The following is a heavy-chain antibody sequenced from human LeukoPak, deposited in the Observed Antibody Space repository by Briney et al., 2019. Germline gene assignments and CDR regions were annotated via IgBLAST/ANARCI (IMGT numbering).Heavy chain of an antibody. CDR3: ARGYYDSSGYPLWGAFDI. J-gene: IGHJ3*02. CDR1: GYTFTSYY. CDR2: INPSGGST. D-gene: IGHD3-22*01. Sequence: ASVKLSCKASGYTFTSYYMHWVRQAPGQGLEWMGIINPSGGSTSYAQKFQGRVTMTRDTSTSTVYMELSSLRSEDTAVYYCARGYYDSSGYPLWGAFDIWGQGTMVTVSS. V-gene: IGHV1-46*01.